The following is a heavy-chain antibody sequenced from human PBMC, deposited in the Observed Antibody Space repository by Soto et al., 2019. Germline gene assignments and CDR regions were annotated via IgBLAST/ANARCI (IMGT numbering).Heavy chain of an antibody. Sequence: QVQLQEAGPGLVKPSETLSLTCTVSGGSISRYYWSWIRQPPGKGLAWIGYIYYSGSTNYNPSLKSRVIISVDTSQSSFALKMSSVTAADTAVYYCASWTPMTTERFDAFHIWGQGTMVTVSS. V-gene: IGHV4-59*01. CDR2: IYYSGST. J-gene: IGHJ3*02. CDR1: GGSISRYY. D-gene: IGHD4-17*01. CDR3: ASWTPMTTERFDAFHI.